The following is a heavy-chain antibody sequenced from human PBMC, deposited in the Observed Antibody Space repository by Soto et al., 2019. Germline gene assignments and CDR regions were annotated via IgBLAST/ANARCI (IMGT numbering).Heavy chain of an antibody. Sequence: GGSLRLSCAASGFTFSSYWMSWVRQAPGKGLEWVANIKQDGSEKYYVDSVKGRFTISRDNAKNSLYLQMNSPRAEDTAVYYCARHGLEAGRPFDYWGQGTLVTVSS. CDR3: ARHGLEAGRPFDY. V-gene: IGHV3-7*03. CDR1: GFTFSSYW. D-gene: IGHD3-3*01. J-gene: IGHJ4*02. CDR2: IKQDGSEK.